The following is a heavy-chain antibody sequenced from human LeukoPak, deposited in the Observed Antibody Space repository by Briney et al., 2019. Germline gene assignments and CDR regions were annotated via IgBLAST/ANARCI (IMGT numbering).Heavy chain of an antibody. CDR3: ARDRAWNYFDY. CDR2: ISNDGSRK. V-gene: IGHV3-30*03. CDR1: GFTFSRHG. D-gene: IGHD3-3*01. Sequence: GRSLRLSYAPSGFTFSRHGMHWVRQAPGKGLEWVAIISNDGSRKYYAYSVEGRFTISRDNSKNTLYLQMDSLRAEDTAVYYCARDRAWNYFDYWGQGTLVTVSS. J-gene: IGHJ4*02.